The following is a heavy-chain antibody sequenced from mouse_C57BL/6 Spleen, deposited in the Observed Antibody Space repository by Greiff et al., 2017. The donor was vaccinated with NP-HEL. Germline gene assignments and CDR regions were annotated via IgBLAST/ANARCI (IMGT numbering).Heavy chain of an antibody. J-gene: IGHJ4*01. CDR1: GFSLTSYG. CDR3: ARHRNYDYAMDY. Sequence: VKLMESGPGLVAPSQSLSITCTVSGFSLTSYGVHWVRQPPGKGLEWLVVIWSDGSTTYNSALKSRLSISKDNSKSQVFLKMNSLQTDDTAMYYCARHRNYDYAMDYWGQGTSVTVSS. CDR2: IWSDGST. D-gene: IGHD2-4*01. V-gene: IGHV2-6-1*01.